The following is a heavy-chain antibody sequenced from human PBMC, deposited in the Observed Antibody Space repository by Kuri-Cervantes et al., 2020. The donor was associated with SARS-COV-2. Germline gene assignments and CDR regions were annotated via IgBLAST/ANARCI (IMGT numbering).Heavy chain of an antibody. V-gene: IGHV4-34*01. CDR1: GGSFNNYY. J-gene: IGHJ6*03. D-gene: IGHD2-15*01. Sequence: GSLRLSCAVYGGSFNNYYWNWIRQPPGKGLEWIGEINHTGSTNYNPSLKSRVTISVDTSKNQFSLKLSSVTAADTAVYFCARGQGVAVPVALLVFLGYYMDVWGKGTTVTVSS. CDR3: ARGQGVAVPVALLVFLGYYMDV. CDR2: INHTGST.